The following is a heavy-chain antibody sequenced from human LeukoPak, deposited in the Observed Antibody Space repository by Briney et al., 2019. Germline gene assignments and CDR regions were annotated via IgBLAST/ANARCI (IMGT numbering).Heavy chain of an antibody. CDR2: INERGTDS. CDR1: GFTFSGHW. Sequence: GGSLRLSCTASGFTFSGHWIHWVRHAPGMGLVWVSRINERGTDSMYAESVKGRFTISRDNAKNTVYLQMNSLRAEDTAVYYCVRDETLWTLDWWGQGTLVSVSS. D-gene: IGHD1-1*01. V-gene: IGHV3-74*03. CDR3: VRDETLWTLDW. J-gene: IGHJ4*02.